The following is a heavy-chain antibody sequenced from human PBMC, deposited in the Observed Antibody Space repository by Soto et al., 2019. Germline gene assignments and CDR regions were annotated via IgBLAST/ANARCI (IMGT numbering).Heavy chain of an antibody. CDR2: IYYSGST. V-gene: IGHV4-59*08. CDR1: GGSISSYY. CDR3: AYSGSYSDLGAFDI. Sequence: SETLSLTCTVSGGSISSYYWSWIRQPPGKGLEWIGYIYYSGSTNYNPSLKSRVTISVDTSKNQFSLKLSSVTAADTAVYYCAYSGSYSDLGAFDIWGQGTMVTVS. D-gene: IGHD1-26*01. J-gene: IGHJ3*02.